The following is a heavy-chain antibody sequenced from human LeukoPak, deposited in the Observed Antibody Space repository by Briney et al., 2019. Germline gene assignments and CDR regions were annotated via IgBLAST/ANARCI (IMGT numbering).Heavy chain of an antibody. J-gene: IGHJ4*02. Sequence: SQTLSLTCAISGDSVSSNSAAWNWIRQSPSRGLEWLGRTYYRSKWYNDYAVSVKSRITINPDTSKNQFSLHLNSVTPEGTAVYYCARGSGCSGGSCYGYYFDYWGQGTLVTVSS. CDR1: GDSVSSNSAA. D-gene: IGHD2-15*01. V-gene: IGHV6-1*01. CDR3: ARGSGCSGGSCYGYYFDY. CDR2: TYYRSKWYN.